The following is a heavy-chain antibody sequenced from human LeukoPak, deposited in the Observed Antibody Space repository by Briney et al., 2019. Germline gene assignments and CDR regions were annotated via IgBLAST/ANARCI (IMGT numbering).Heavy chain of an antibody. CDR3: ARGVFNGDIVVVPAASGDY. CDR2: MNPNSGNT. Sequence: ASVKVSCKTSGGRFTNYAINWVRQATGQGLEWMGWMNPNSGNTGYAQKFQGRVTMTRNTSISTAYMELSSLRSEDTAVYYCARGVFNGDIVVVPAASGDYWGQGTLVTVSS. CDR1: GGRFTNYA. J-gene: IGHJ4*02. D-gene: IGHD2-2*01. V-gene: IGHV1-8*02.